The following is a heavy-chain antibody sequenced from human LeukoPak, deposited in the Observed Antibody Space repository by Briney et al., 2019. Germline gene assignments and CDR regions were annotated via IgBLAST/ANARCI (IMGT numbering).Heavy chain of an antibody. J-gene: IGHJ4*02. D-gene: IGHD3-3*01. V-gene: IGHV1-2*02. CDR3: ARGRRISSSIFGVVV. Sequence: ASVKVSCKASGYTFTGYYMHWVRQAPGQGLEWMGWINPNSGGTNYAQKFQGRVTMTRDTSISTAYMELSRLRSDDTAVYYCARGRRISSSIFGVVVWGQGTLVTVSS. CDR1: GYTFTGYY. CDR2: INPNSGGT.